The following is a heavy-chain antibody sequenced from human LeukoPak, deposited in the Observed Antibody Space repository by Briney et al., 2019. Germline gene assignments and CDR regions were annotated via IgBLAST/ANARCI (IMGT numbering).Heavy chain of an antibody. J-gene: IGHJ2*01. Sequence: PGGSLRLSCAASGFTFSSYWMSWVRQAPGKGLEWVANIKQDGSEKYYVDSVKGRFTISRDNAKNSLYLQMNSLRAGGTAVYYCARAGYSSSWYSRYFDLWGRGTLVTVSS. CDR2: IKQDGSEK. V-gene: IGHV3-7*01. CDR1: GFTFSSYW. CDR3: ARAGYSSSWYSRYFDL. D-gene: IGHD6-13*01.